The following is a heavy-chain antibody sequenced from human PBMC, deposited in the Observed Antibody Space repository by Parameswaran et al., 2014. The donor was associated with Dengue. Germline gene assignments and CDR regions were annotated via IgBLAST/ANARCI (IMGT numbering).Heavy chain of an antibody. CDR1: GFTFSSYW. V-gene: IGHV3-74*01. Sequence: ESLKISCAASGFTFSSYWMHWVRQAPGKGLVWVSRINSDGSSTSYADSVKGRFTISRDNAKNTLYLQMNSLRAEDTAVYYCARDRADIVVVVAATEGMDVWGKGTTVTVSS. CDR2: INSDGSST. D-gene: IGHD2-15*01. J-gene: IGHJ6*04. CDR3: ARDRADIVVVVAATEGMDV.